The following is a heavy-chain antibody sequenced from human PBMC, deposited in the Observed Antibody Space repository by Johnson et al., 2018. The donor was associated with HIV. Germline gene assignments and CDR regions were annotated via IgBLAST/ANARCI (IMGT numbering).Heavy chain of an antibody. CDR1: GFTLDDDG. Sequence: QLVESGGGVVRPGESLRLSCAASGFTLDDDGMSWVRQAPGKGLEWVAGINWNGCSTGYADSVRGRFTISRDNAKNSLYLQMNSLRDEDTAVYFCAKVHIAARWSDAFDIWGQGTMVTVSS. V-gene: IGHV3-20*04. CDR2: INWNGCST. J-gene: IGHJ3*02. D-gene: IGHD6-6*01. CDR3: AKVHIAARWSDAFDI.